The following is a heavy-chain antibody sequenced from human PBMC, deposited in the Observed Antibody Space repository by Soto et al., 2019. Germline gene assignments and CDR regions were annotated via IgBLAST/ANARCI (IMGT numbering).Heavy chain of an antibody. CDR1: GFAFSCST. CDR3: FRENYFSYHGMDV. Sequence: PGVSLRLLCAGSGFAFSCSTIHGVRQASGKGLEWVGRIRSKANSYATAYAAAVKGRFIVSRDDSKTTSYLQMDSLKIEDTAMYYCFRENYFSYHGMDVWGQGTTVTFSS. V-gene: IGHV3-73*01. J-gene: IGHJ6*02. CDR2: IRSKANSYAT.